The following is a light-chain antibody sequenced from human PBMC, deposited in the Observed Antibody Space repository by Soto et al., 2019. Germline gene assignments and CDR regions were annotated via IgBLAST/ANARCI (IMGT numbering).Light chain of an antibody. CDR2: KAS. CDR3: QQYNSYSPLT. Sequence: DIQMTQSPSTLSASVGDRVTITCRANQSISSWLAWYQQKPGKSPKLLIYKASSLESGVPSRFSGSGSGTEFTLTISSLQPDDFATHYCQQYNSYSPLTFGGGTKVEIK. J-gene: IGKJ4*01. V-gene: IGKV1-5*03. CDR1: QSISSW.